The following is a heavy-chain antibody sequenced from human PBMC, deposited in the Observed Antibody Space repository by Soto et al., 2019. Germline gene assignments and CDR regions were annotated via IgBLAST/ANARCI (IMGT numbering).Heavy chain of an antibody. CDR2: LSAYNGNT. CDR1: GYTFSSYD. V-gene: IGHV1-18*01. D-gene: IGHD3-10*01. Sequence: QVQLVQSGAEVRKPGASVKVSCKASGYTFSSYDISWVRQAPGQGLEWMGWLSAYNGNTKYAQKLQGRVTMTTDTSTSTAYMELRSLRFVDAAVYYCARVEYYGSGRYSYWGQGTLVTVSS. J-gene: IGHJ4*02. CDR3: ARVEYYGSGRYSY.